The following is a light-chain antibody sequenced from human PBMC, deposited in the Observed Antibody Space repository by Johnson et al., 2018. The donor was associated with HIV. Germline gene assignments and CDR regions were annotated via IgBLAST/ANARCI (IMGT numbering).Light chain of an antibody. CDR1: SSNIGNNY. J-gene: IGLJ1*01. V-gene: IGLV1-51*01. CDR3: GTWDFSLSAGLYV. Sequence: QSVLTQPPSVSAAPGQKVTISCSGSSSNIGNNYVSWFQQLPGTAPKLLIYDNNKRPSGIPDRFSGSKSGTSATLGITGLQTGDEADYYCGTWDFSLSAGLYVFGTGTKVTVL. CDR2: DNN.